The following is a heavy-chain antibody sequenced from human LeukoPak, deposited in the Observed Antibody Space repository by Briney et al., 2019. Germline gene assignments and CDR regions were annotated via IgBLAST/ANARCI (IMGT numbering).Heavy chain of an antibody. V-gene: IGHV4-59*08. CDR3: ARRIIQPTYSGYDFGFDY. Sequence: SETLSLTCTVSGGSMSNYYWSWIRQPPGKGLEWIGYIYYSGSTNYNPSLKSRVTISVDTSKNQFSLKLSSVTAADTAVYYCARRIIQPTYSGYDFGFDYWGQGTLVTVSS. J-gene: IGHJ4*02. D-gene: IGHD5-12*01. CDR1: GGSMSNYY. CDR2: IYYSGST.